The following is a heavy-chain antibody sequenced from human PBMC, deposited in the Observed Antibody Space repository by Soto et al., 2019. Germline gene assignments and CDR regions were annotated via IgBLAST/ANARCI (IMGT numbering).Heavy chain of an antibody. J-gene: IGHJ5*02. CDR2: IYSSGNT. CDR1: GGTISGYY. V-gene: IGHV4-4*07. CDR3: ARGQGFSDWFDP. Sequence: QVHLQESGPGLVKPSETLSLTCSVSGGTISGYYWTWIRQPAGKGLEWIGRIYSSGNTKYNPSLPSRVTTSLDTYNNQFSLRLTSVTADDTAVYYCARGQGFSDWFDPWGQGTLVTVSS. D-gene: IGHD3-3*01.